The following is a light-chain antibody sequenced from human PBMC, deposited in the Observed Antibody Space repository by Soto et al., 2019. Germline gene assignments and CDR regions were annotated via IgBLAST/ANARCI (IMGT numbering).Light chain of an antibody. CDR2: LTS. V-gene: IGKV2-28*01. J-gene: IGKJ1*01. Sequence: DIVMTQSPLSLPVTPGEPASISCRSSQSLLQSNGYTYLDWYLQKSGQSPQLLIYLTSIRASGVLDRLNGSGSGTNFTPKISKVEAEDVGVYYCMQALQTPPWTFGQGTKVEIK. CDR3: MQALQTPPWT. CDR1: QSLLQSNGYTY.